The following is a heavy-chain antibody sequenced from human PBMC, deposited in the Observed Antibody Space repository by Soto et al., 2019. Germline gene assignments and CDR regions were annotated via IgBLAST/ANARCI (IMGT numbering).Heavy chain of an antibody. Sequence: GGSLRLSCAASGFTFSSYAMHWVRQAPGKGLERVAVISYDGSNKYYAVSVKGRFTISRDNSKNTLYLQMNSLRAEDTAVYYCARESIAVAGTSFYYGMDVWGQGTTVTVSS. J-gene: IGHJ6*02. CDR1: GFTFSSYA. CDR2: ISYDGSNK. CDR3: ARESIAVAGTSFYYGMDV. V-gene: IGHV3-30-3*01. D-gene: IGHD6-19*01.